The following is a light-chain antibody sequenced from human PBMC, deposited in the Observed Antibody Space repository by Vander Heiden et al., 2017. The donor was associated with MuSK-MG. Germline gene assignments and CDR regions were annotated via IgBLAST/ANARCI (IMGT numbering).Light chain of an antibody. CDR1: QSISSY. V-gene: IGKV1-39*01. J-gene: IGKJ1*01. CDR2: ATS. Sequence: DIQMTQSPSSLSASVGDRVTITCRASQSISSYLNWYQQKPGKAPKVLICATSSLQRGVPTRFRGSGSGTDFTLTIRSLKPEDWATYYCQQSYSNPRTFGQGTKVEIK. CDR3: QQSYSNPRT.